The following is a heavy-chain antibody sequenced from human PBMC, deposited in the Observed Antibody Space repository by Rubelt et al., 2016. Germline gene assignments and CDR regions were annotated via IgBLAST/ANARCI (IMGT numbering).Heavy chain of an antibody. CDR3: ARIPRYYDILTGYYFDY. Sequence: QVTLRESGPALVKPTQTLTLTCTVSGFSLSNARMGVSWIRQPPGKALEWLAHIFSNDEKSYSPSLKCRLTISQETSKSQVVLTMTNMDPVETATYYCARIPRYYDILTGYYFDYWGQGTLVTVSS. V-gene: IGHV2-26*01. CDR1: GFSLSNARMG. CDR2: IFSNDEK. D-gene: IGHD3-9*01. J-gene: IGHJ4*02.